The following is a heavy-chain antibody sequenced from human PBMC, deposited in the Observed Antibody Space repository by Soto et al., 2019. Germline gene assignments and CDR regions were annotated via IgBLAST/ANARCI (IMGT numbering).Heavy chain of an antibody. D-gene: IGHD4-17*01. Sequence: QVQLQESGPGLVEPSQTLSLTCTVSGGSISSGGYYWSWIRQYPGKGLEWIGDIYYSGNTNYNPSLKSRVTISIDTSKNQFSLKLSSVTAADTAVYYCARDRAYGDYVSRAHEYYYGMDVWGQGTTVTVSS. CDR3: ARDRAYGDYVSRAHEYYYGMDV. V-gene: IGHV4-31*03. J-gene: IGHJ6*02. CDR2: IYYSGNT. CDR1: GGSISSGGYY.